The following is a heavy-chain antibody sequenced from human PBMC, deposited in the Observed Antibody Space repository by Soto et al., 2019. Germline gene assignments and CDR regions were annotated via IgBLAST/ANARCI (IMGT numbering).Heavy chain of an antibody. D-gene: IGHD6-13*01. CDR3: AAPRAAVPHTRYFDP. V-gene: IGHV3-23*01. J-gene: IGHJ5*02. Sequence: EAQLLESGGGLVQPGGSLRLSCAASGFAFSNFAMSWVRQAPGKGLEWVSAIGSGSRGTHYAESVEDRFTISRDDSKNTLYLQLNSQTAADTAVYYCAAPRAAVPHTRYFDPWGQGTPVTVSP. CDR1: GFAFSNFA. CDR2: IGSGSRGT.